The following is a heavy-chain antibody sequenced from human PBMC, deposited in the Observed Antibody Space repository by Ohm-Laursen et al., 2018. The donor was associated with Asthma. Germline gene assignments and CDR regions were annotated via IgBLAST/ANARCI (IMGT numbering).Heavy chain of an antibody. D-gene: IGHD3-9*01. CDR3: AKDLNGFDWLLSRSSGMDV. V-gene: IGHV3-30*18. J-gene: IGHJ6*02. Sequence: SLRLSCTASGFSFSSYAIHWVRQAPGMGLEWVAVISYGGSKKFYADSVKGRFTISRDNSKNTLYLQMNSLRAEDTAVYYCAKDLNGFDWLLSRSSGMDVWGRGTTVTVSS. CDR2: ISYGGSKK. CDR1: GFSFSSYA.